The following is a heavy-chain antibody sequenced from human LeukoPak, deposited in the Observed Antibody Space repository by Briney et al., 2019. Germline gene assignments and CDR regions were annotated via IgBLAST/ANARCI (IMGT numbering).Heavy chain of an antibody. CDR2: INADETST. Sequence: GGSLRLSCTASGFTFNTSWMHWVRQAPGKGLIWVSRINADETSTTYADSVKGRFAISRDNAKNTLYLQMNSLRAEDTAMYYCATAGVRRGSFASFDYWGKGTLVTVSS. J-gene: IGHJ4*02. V-gene: IGHV3-74*01. D-gene: IGHD1-26*01. CDR3: ATAGVRRGSFASFDY. CDR1: GFTFNTSW.